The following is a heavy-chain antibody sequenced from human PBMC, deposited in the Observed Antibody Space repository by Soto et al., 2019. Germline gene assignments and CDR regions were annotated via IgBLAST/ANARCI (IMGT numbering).Heavy chain of an antibody. V-gene: IGHV3-33*01. Sequence: GGSLRLSCAASGFTFSSYGMHWVRQAPGKGLEWVAVIWYDGSNKYYADSVKGRFTISRDNSKNTLYLQMNSLRAEDTAVYYCARDPAIAARPALIGGYYYYYYMDVWGKGTTVTVSS. CDR2: IWYDGSNK. CDR1: GFTFSSYG. D-gene: IGHD6-6*01. CDR3: ARDPAIAARPALIGGYYYYYYMDV. J-gene: IGHJ6*03.